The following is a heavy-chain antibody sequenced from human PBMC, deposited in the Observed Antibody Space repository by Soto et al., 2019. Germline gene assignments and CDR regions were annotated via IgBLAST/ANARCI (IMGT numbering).Heavy chain of an antibody. CDR2: IYYSGST. CDR1: GGSISIYY. D-gene: IGHD5-12*01. Sequence: PSDTLSLTCTVSGGSISIYYWSWIRQRPGKGLEWIGYIYYSGSTNYNPSLKSRVTISVDTSKNQFSLKLSSVTAADTAVYYCAREESGYRRTYFDYWGQGTLVTVSS. J-gene: IGHJ4*02. V-gene: IGHV4-59*01. CDR3: AREESGYRRTYFDY.